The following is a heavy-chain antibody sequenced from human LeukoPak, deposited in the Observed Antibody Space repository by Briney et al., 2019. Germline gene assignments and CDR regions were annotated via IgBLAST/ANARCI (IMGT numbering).Heavy chain of an antibody. CDR3: AKDTYYDSSGLAP. D-gene: IGHD3-22*01. J-gene: IGHJ5*02. V-gene: IGHV3-23*01. Sequence: PGGTLRLSCAASGFTFSSYGMSWVRQAPGKGLEWVSVISGSGDSTYYADSVKGRFTISRDNSKNTLYLQMNSLRGEDTAVYYCAKDTYYDSSGLAPWGQGTLVTVSS. CDR1: GFTFSSYG. CDR2: ISGSGDST.